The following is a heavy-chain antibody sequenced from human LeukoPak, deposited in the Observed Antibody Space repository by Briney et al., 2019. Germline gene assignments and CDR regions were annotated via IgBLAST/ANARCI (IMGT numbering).Heavy chain of an antibody. CDR2: ISDSGGST. CDR1: GFTFSSYA. J-gene: IGHJ3*02. CDR3: ARAQGATIDAFDI. V-gene: IGHV3-23*01. D-gene: IGHD1-26*01. Sequence: GGSLRLSCAASGFTFSSYAMTWVRQAPGKGLEWVSTISDSGGSTYYADSVKGRFTISRDNAKNSLYLQMNSLRAEDTAVYYCARAQGATIDAFDIWGQGTMVTVSS.